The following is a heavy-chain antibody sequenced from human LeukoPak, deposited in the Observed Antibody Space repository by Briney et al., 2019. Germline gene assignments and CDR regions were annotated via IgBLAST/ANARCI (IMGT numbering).Heavy chain of an antibody. Sequence: GGSLRLSCAASGFTFSSYEMNWVRQAPGKGLEWVSYISSSGSTIYYADSVKGRFTISRDDAKNSLYLQMNSLRAEDTAVYYCAVGQWLVGNYWGQGTLVTVSS. V-gene: IGHV3-48*03. D-gene: IGHD6-19*01. CDR3: AVGQWLVGNY. J-gene: IGHJ4*02. CDR2: ISSSGSTI. CDR1: GFTFSSYE.